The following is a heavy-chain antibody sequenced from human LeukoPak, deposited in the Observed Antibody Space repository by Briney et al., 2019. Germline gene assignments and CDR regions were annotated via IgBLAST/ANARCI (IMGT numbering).Heavy chain of an antibody. CDR2: INPSGGST. V-gene: IGHV1-46*01. CDR1: GYTFTSYD. CDR3: ARARPYPYQLPVGFDP. Sequence: ASVKVSCKASGYTFTSYDINWVRQATGQGLEWMGIINPSGGSTSYAQKFQGRVTMTRDTSTSTVYMELSSLRSEDTAVYYCARARPYPYQLPVGFDPWGQGTLVTVSS. J-gene: IGHJ5*02. D-gene: IGHD2-2*01.